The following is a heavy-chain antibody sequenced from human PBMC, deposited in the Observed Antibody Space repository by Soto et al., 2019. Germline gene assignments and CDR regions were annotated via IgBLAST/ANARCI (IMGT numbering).Heavy chain of an antibody. J-gene: IGHJ4*02. CDR2: IKQDGSEK. CDR1: GFTFSSYW. Sequence: PGGSLRLSCAASGFTFSSYWMSWVRQAPGKGLEWVANIKQDGSEKYYVDSVKGRFTISRDNAKNSLYLQMNSLRAEDTAVYYCARDPRLSISYFDYWGQGTLVTVSS. V-gene: IGHV3-7*01. CDR3: ARDPRLSISYFDY. D-gene: IGHD6-6*01.